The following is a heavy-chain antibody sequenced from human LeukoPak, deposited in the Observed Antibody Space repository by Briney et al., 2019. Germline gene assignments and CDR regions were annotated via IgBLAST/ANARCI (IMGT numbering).Heavy chain of an antibody. J-gene: IGHJ6*03. Sequence: PSETLSLTCTVSGGSISSYYWSWIRQPAGKGLEWMGRIYTSGSTNYNPSLKSRVTMSVDTSKNQFSLKLSSVTAADTAVYYCARDRDLRYFDWFHDYYYYMDVWGKGTTVTVSS. CDR1: GGSISSYY. V-gene: IGHV4-4*07. D-gene: IGHD3-9*01. CDR3: ARDRDLRYFDWFHDYYYYMDV. CDR2: IYTSGST.